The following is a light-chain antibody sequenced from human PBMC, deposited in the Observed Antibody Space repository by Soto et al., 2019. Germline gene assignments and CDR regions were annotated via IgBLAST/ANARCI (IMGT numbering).Light chain of an antibody. Sequence: EIQRSQSTCTVSASVGDRVTITCRASQGISSWLAWYQQKPGKAPKLLIYAASSLQSGVPSRFSGSGSGTDFTLTISSMQPEDFANYYCQQANSFPLAFGVGTKGDIK. CDR1: QGISSW. CDR2: AAS. J-gene: IGKJ4*01. CDR3: QQANSFPLA. V-gene: IGKV1D-12*01.